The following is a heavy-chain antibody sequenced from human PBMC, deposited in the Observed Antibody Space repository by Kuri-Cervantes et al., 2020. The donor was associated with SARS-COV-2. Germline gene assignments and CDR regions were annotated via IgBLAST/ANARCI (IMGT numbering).Heavy chain of an antibody. CDR3: AKEYPIVVVPAENNWFDP. D-gene: IGHD2-2*01. Sequence: GGSLRLSCAASGFTFSNAWMSWVRQAPGKGLEWVAFIRYDGSNKYYADSVKGRFTISRDNSKNTLYLQMNSLRAEDTAVYYCAKEYPIVVVPAENNWFDPWGQGTLVTVSS. V-gene: IGHV3-30*02. J-gene: IGHJ5*02. CDR1: GFTFSNAW. CDR2: IRYDGSNK.